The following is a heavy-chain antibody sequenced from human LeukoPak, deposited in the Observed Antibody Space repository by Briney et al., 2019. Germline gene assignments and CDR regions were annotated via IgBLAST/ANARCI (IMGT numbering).Heavy chain of an antibody. CDR3: AKDAQRGFDYSNSLEY. CDR1: GFTYSHYG. CDR2: IWSDGTEK. D-gene: IGHD4-11*01. Sequence: GGSLRLSCEASGFTYSHYGMHWVRQAPGKGLEGVAVIWSDGTEKYYGNAVKGRFIISRDNSRNTLYLQMNSLRGEDTAVYYCAKDAQRGFDYSNSLEYWGQGTLVTVSS. J-gene: IGHJ4*02. V-gene: IGHV3-33*04.